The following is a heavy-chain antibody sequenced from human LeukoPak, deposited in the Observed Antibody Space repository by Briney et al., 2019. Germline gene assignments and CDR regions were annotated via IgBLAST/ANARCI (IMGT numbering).Heavy chain of an antibody. CDR3: ARDILTGSQSRFQH. D-gene: IGHD3-9*01. J-gene: IGHJ1*01. V-gene: IGHV3-48*04. CDR1: GFTFSSYS. CDR2: ISSSSSTI. Sequence: PGGSLRLSCAASGFTFSSYSMTWVRQAPGKGLEWVSYISSSSSTIYYADSVKGRFTISRDNAKNSLYLQMNSLRAEDTAVYYCARDILTGSQSRFQHWGQGTLVTVFS.